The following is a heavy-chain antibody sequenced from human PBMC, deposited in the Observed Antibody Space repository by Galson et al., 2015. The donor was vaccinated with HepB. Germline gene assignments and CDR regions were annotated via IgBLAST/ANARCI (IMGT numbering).Heavy chain of an antibody. CDR3: TTEYYYDSSGYYYFDY. J-gene: IGHJ4*02. CDR2: IKSKTDGGTT. D-gene: IGHD3-22*01. V-gene: IGHV3-15*01. Sequence: SLRLSCAASGFTFSNARMSWVRQAPGKGLEWVGRIKSKTDGGTTDYAAPVKGRFTISRDDSKNTLYLQMNSLKTEDTAVYYCTTEYYYDSSGYYYFDYWGQGTLVTVSS. CDR1: GFTFSNAR.